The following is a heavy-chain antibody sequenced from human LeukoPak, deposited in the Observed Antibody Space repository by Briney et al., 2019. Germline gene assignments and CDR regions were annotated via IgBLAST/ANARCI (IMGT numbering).Heavy chain of an antibody. Sequence: GGSLRLSCGASGFTFSTHAMAWVRQAPGKGLDWVSAISGDGDTTYYADSVKGRFTISRDNSKNTVYLQMNSLRAEATAVYYCANQSPGWGQGTLVTVSS. V-gene: IGHV3-23*01. CDR3: ANQSPG. J-gene: IGHJ4*02. CDR1: GFTFSTHA. CDR2: ISGDGDTT.